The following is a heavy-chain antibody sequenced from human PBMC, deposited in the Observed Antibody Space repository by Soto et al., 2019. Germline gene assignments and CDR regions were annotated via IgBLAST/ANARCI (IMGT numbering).Heavy chain of an antibody. V-gene: IGHV4-4*02. CDR1: GGSISSSHW. J-gene: IGHJ6*02. CDR2: IYHSGST. Sequence: SETLSLTCAVSGGSISSSHWWTWVRQPPGKGLEWIGEIYHSGSTNYNPSLKSRVTISVDKSKNQFSLWLGSVTAADTAVYYCVRDGEYHSDSSSRLAVWAQGTTVTVS. D-gene: IGHD3-22*01. CDR3: VRDGEYHSDSSSRLAV.